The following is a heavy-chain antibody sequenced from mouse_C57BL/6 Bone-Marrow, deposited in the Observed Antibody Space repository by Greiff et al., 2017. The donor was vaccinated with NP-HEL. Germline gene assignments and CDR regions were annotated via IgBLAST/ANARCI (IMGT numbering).Heavy chain of an antibody. D-gene: IGHD2-3*01. CDR3: ARDGYYVWYFDV. Sequence: QVHVKQPGAELVMPGASVKLSCKASGYTFTSYWMHWVKQRPGQGLEWIGEIDPSDSYTNYNQKFKGKSTLTVDKSSSTAYMQLSSLTSEDSAVYYCARDGYYVWYFDVWGTGTTVTVSS. V-gene: IGHV1-69*01. CDR1: GYTFTSYW. CDR2: IDPSDSYT. J-gene: IGHJ1*03.